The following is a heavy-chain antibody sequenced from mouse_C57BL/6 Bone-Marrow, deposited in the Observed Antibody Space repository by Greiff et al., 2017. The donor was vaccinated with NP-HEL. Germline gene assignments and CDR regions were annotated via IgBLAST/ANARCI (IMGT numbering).Heavy chain of an antibody. CDR3: ARGGFITTGFDY. D-gene: IGHD1-1*01. CDR2: IHPNSGST. J-gene: IGHJ2*01. Sequence: QVQLQQPGAELVKPGASVQLSCKASGYTFTSYWMPWVKQRPGQGLEWIGMIHPNSGSTHYNEKFTSKATLTVDKSSSTAYMQLSSLTSEDSAVYYCARGGFITTGFDYWGQGTTLTVSS. CDR1: GYTFTSYW. V-gene: IGHV1-64*01.